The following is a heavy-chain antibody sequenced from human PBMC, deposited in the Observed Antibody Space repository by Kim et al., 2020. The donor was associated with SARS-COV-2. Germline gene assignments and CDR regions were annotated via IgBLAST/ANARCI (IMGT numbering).Heavy chain of an antibody. CDR2: ISYDGSNK. J-gene: IGHJ6*02. V-gene: IGHV3-30*04. D-gene: IGHD3-9*01. Sequence: GGSLRLSCAASGFTFSSYAMHWVRQAPGKGLEWVAVISYDGSNKYYADSVKGRFTISRDNSKNTLYLQMNSLRAEDTAVYYCARALYDILTGYYREVDYYYGMDVWGQGTTVTVSS. CDR1: GFTFSSYA. CDR3: ARALYDILTGYYREVDYYYGMDV.